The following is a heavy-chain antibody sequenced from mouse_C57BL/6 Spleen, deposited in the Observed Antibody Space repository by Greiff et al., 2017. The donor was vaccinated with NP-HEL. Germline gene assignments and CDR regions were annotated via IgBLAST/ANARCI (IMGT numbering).Heavy chain of an antibody. J-gene: IGHJ3*01. CDR1: GYTFTDYN. CDR3: ARLGFDGAY. V-gene: IGHV1-18*01. CDR2: INPNNGGT. D-gene: IGHD2-3*01. Sequence: EVKLQESGPELVKPGASVKIPCKASGYTFTDYNMDWVKQSHGKSLEWIGDINPNNGGTIYNQKFKGKATLTVDKSSSTAYMELRSLTSEDTAVYYCARLGFDGAYWGQGTLVTVSA.